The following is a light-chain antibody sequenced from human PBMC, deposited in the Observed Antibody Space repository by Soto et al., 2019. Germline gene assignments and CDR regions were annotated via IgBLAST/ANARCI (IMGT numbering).Light chain of an antibody. CDR2: DAS. CDR1: KSIRTW. J-gene: IGKJ2*01. V-gene: IGKV1-5*01. Sequence: IQMPQSPSTLSASVGDSVTITCRASKSIRTWLAWDQQRPGRAPKLLIYDASTLESGVPSRFSGSGSGTEFTLTISSLQPDAFATYYCQQYNSNWNTFGQGTKLEIK. CDR3: QQYNSNWNT.